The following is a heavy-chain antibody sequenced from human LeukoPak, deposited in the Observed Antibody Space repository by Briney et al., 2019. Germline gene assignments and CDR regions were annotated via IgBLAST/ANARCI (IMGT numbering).Heavy chain of an antibody. V-gene: IGHV1-18*01. J-gene: IGHJ3*02. D-gene: IGHD3-9*01. CDR2: ISAYNGNT. Sequence: ASVKVSCKASGYTFTRYAITWVRQAPGQGPEWMGRISAYNGNTNYAQKLQGRVTMTTDTSTSTAYMELRSLRSDDTAVYYCARGGYYDILTGYETVDAFDIWGQGTMVTVSS. CDR3: ARGGYYDILTGYETVDAFDI. CDR1: GYTFTRYA.